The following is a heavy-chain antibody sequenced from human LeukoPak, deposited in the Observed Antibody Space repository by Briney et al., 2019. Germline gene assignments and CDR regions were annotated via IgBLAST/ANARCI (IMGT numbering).Heavy chain of an antibody. J-gene: IGHJ1*01. CDR1: GFTFSSYA. Sequence: GGSLRLSCAASGFTFSSYAMNWVRQAPGKGLEWVSIISGSGGSTNYAESVKGRFTISRDNAKNSLYLQMNSLRVEDTAVYYCAREPSGGYCSSSSCSRYFQYWGQGTLVTVSS. CDR2: ISGSGGST. D-gene: IGHD2-2*01. CDR3: AREPSGGYCSSSSCSRYFQY. V-gene: IGHV3-23*01.